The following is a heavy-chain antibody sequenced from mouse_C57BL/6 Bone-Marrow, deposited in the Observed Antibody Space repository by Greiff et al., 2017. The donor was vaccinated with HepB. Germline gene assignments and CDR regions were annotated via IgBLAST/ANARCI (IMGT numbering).Heavy chain of an antibody. CDR3: VPSLKDAMDY. J-gene: IGHJ4*01. V-gene: IGHV10-1*01. D-gene: IGHD1-3*01. CDR1: GFSFNTYA. CDR2: IRSKSNNYAT. Sequence: DVMLVESGGGLVQPKGSLKLSCAASGFSFNTYAMNWVRQAPGKGLEWVARIRSKSNNYATYYADSVKDRFTISRDDSESMLYLQMNNLKTEETAMYYCVPSLKDAMDYWGQGTSVTVSS.